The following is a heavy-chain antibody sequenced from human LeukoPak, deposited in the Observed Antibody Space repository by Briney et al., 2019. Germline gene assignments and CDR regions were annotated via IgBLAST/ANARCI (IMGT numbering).Heavy chain of an antibody. D-gene: IGHD2-2*01. CDR3: ALDTLVVVPAAADAFDI. CDR1: GYTFTSYG. CDR2: ISAYNGNT. J-gene: IGHJ3*02. V-gene: IGHV1-18*01. Sequence: ASVKVSCKASGYTFTSYGISWVRQAPGQGLAWMGWISAYNGNTNYAQKLQGRVTMTTDTSTSTAYMELRSLRSDDTAVYYCALDTLVVVPAAADAFDIWGQGTMVTVSS.